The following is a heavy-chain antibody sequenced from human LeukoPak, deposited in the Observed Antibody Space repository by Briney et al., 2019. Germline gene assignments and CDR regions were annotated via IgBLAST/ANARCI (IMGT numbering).Heavy chain of an antibody. D-gene: IGHD1-14*01. Sequence: SGPALVKPTQTLTLTCTFSGFSLSTSGMCVSWIRQPPGKELEWIGYIHYSGSSNYHPSLGSRVTISLDTSKNQFSLRLKSVTAADTGMYHCARYDRGLFFFDNWGQGTLVTVSS. CDR2: IHYSGSS. J-gene: IGHJ4*02. CDR3: ARYDRGLFFFDN. V-gene: IGHV4-61*08. CDR1: GFSLSTSGMC.